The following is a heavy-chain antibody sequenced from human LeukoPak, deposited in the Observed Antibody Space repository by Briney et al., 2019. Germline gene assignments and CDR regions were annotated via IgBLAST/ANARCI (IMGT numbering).Heavy chain of an antibody. CDR3: ARLPSVAGTGPLTWYYYYMDV. CDR2: IYYSGST. CDR1: GGSISSSSYY. D-gene: IGHD6-13*01. Sequence: PSETLSLTCTVSGGSISSSSYYWGWIHQPPGKGLEWIGSIYYSGSTYYNPSLKSRVTISVDTSKNQFSLKLSSVTAADTAVYYCARLPSVAGTGPLTWYYYYMDVWGKGTTVTISS. J-gene: IGHJ6*03. V-gene: IGHV4-39*07.